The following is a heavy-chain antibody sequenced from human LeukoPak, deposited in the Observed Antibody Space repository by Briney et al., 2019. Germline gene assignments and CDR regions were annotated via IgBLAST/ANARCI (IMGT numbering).Heavy chain of an antibody. V-gene: IGHV3-48*03. CDR1: GFTFSSYE. Sequence: GGSLRLSCAASGFTFSSYEMNWVRQAPGKGLEWVSYISSSGSTIYYADSVKGRFTISRDNAKNSLYLQMNSLRAEDTAVYYCARDRGIAVAGYFDYWGQGTLVTVSS. J-gene: IGHJ4*02. CDR3: ARDRGIAVAGYFDY. CDR2: ISSSGSTI. D-gene: IGHD6-19*01.